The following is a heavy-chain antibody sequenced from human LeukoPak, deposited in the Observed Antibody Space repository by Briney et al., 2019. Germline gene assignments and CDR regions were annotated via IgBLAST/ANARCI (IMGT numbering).Heavy chain of an antibody. CDR2: ISDTGGNT. CDR3: VKRSLYSAMPYFDY. D-gene: IGHD2-2*01. CDR1: GFTFRTYG. V-gene: IGHV3-23*01. Sequence: GGSLRLSCAASGFTFRTYGMNWVRQAPGKGLEWVSSISDTGGNTYYADSVKGRFTISRDNSKNTLYLQLNSLRADDTAIYYCVKRSLYSAMPYFDYWGQGTLVTVSS. J-gene: IGHJ4*02.